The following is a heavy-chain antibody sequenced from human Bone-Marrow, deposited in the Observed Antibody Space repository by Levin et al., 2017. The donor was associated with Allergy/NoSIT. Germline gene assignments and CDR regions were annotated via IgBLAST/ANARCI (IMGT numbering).Heavy chain of an antibody. CDR3: AAEPEDGDNYVGWFDP. CDR1: GFTFRNAW. CDR2: IKRQTDGGTS. J-gene: IGHJ5*02. Sequence: PGESLKISCAASGFTFRNAWMSWVRQTPGKGLEWVGRIKRQTDGGTSDYAAPVEGRFTVSRDDSKNTLYLQMNSLKTEDTAVYYCAAEPEDGDNYVGWFDPWGQGTLVTVSS. D-gene: IGHD5-24*01. V-gene: IGHV3-15*01.